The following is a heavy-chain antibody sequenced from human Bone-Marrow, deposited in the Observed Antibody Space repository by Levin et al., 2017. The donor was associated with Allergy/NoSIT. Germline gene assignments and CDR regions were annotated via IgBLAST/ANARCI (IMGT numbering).Heavy chain of an antibody. V-gene: IGHV3-7*01. CDR3: AREGYDVATLDY. D-gene: IGHD5-12*01. CDR1: GFSFSSHW. CDR2: IKQDGSEK. J-gene: IGHJ4*02. Sequence: GASVKVSCKGSGFSFSSHWMTWVRQAPGKGLEWVASIKQDGSEKYSVESVDGRFTVSRDNAKNLLYLQMNSLRGEDTAVYFCAREGYDVATLDYWGQGTLVTVSS.